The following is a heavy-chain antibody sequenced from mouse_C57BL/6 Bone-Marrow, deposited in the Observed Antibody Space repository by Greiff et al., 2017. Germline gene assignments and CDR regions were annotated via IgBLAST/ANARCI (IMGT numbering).Heavy chain of an antibody. J-gene: IGHJ4*01. CDR2: MHPNGGSP. CDR1: GYTFTNYW. Sequence: VQLQQPGAELVKPGASVKLSCKASGYTFTNYWMHWVKQRPGQGLEWIGMMHPNGGSPDYNEKFKSEATLSVDTASRTAYMELSSLTSEDSAVYYCARSYDYDDYTMDYWGQGTSVTVSS. CDR3: ARSYDYDDYTMDY. V-gene: IGHV1-64*01. D-gene: IGHD2-4*01.